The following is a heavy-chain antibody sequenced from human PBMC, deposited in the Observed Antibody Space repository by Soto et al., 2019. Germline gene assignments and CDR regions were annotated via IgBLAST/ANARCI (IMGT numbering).Heavy chain of an antibody. CDR3: VIDRSDTWSFDY. V-gene: IGHV3-30*03. J-gene: IGHJ4*02. CDR1: GFTFSSCA. CDR2: VSHDGSLY. D-gene: IGHD2-8*02. Sequence: QVQLVESGGGVVQPGRSLRLSCAASGFTFSSCAMHWVRQVPGKGLEWLAVVSHDGSLYPYADSVKGRFSISRDNSRKTLYLQMNSLRPEDTAVYYCVIDRSDTWSFDYWGQGTLVTVAS.